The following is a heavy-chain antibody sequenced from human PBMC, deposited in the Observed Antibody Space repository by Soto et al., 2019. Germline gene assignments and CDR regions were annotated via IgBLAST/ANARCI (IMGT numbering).Heavy chain of an antibody. CDR3: AMHSDIAPRTAYYFDY. CDR1: GFTFSSYG. CDR2: ISYDGSNK. Sequence: QVQLVESGGGVVQPGRSLRLSCAASGFTFSSYGMHWVRQAPGKGLEWVAVISYDGSNKYYADSVKGRFTISRDSSKNTLYLQMNSLRPEYTAVYYCAMHSDIAPRTAYYFDYWGQGPLVTVSS. D-gene: IGHD5-12*01. V-gene: IGHV3-30*03. J-gene: IGHJ4*02.